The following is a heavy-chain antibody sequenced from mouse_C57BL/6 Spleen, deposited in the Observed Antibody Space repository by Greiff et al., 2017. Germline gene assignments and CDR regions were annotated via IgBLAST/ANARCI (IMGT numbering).Heavy chain of an antibody. CDR2: IHPNSGST. Sequence: QVQLQQPGAELVKPGASVKLSCKASGYTFTSYWMHWVKQRPGQGLEWIGMIHPNSGSTNYNEKFKSKATLTVDTSSSTAYMQLSSLTSEDSAVYYCAIRSTTVYCFDYWSQGATLTVCS. J-gene: IGHJ2*01. D-gene: IGHD1-1*01. CDR1: GYTFTSYW. CDR3: AIRSTTVYCFDY. V-gene: IGHV1-64*01.